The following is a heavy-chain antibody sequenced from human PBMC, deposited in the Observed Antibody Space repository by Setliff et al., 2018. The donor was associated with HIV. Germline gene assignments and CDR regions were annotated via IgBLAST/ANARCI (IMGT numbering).Heavy chain of an antibody. CDR2: ITGASGFI. V-gene: IGHV3-21*01. CDR1: GFDLSDYS. CDR3: ARDRDPHYDYVWGNYRPEYFQH. D-gene: IGHD3-16*02. Sequence: EGPLRLSCAASGFDLSDYSMNWVRQAPGKGLEWVSCITGASGFIDYADSVKGRFTVSRDNAKNAVYLQMNSLRPEDTAVYYCARDRDPHYDYVWGNYRPEYFQHWGQGTRVTVSS. J-gene: IGHJ1*01.